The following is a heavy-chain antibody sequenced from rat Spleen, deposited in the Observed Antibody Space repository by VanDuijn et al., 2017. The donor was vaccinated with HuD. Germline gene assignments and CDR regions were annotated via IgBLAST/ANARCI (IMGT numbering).Heavy chain of an antibody. CDR3: ARHVGTTGVMDA. CDR2: ISTGGGNT. V-gene: IGHV5S23*01. J-gene: IGHJ4*01. D-gene: IGHD1-11*01. CDR1: GFTFTNYD. Sequence: EVHLVESGGGLVQPGRSLKLSCAASGFTFTNYDMAWVRQAPTKGLEWVASISTGGGNTYYRDSVKGRFTISRDNAKTTLYLQMDSLRSEDTATYYCARHVGTTGVMDAWGQGASVTVSS.